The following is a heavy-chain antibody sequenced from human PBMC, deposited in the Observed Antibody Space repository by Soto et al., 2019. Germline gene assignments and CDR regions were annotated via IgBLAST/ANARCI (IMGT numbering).Heavy chain of an antibody. Sequence: SETLSLTCTVSGGSVSSGGYYWSWIRQHPGTGLEWIGYIYYSGATYFNPSLKSRASISLDTSKNEFSLKLTSVTAADTAVYYCARRALPQCINGVCYKDGFWDYWGQGALVTVSS. CDR1: GGSVSSGGYY. CDR3: ARRALPQCINGVCYKDGFWDY. V-gene: IGHV4-31*03. CDR2: IYYSGAT. D-gene: IGHD2-8*01. J-gene: IGHJ4*02.